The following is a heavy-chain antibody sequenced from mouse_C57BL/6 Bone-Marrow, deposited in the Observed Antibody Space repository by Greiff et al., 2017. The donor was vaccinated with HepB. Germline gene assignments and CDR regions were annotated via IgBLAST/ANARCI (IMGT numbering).Heavy chain of an antibody. D-gene: IGHD2-4*01. J-gene: IGHJ2*01. V-gene: IGHV5-6*01. CDR1: GFTFSSYG. Sequence: EVQLQQSGGDLVKPGGSLKLSCAASGFTFSSYGMSWVRQTPDKRLEWVATISSGGSYTYYPDSVKGRFTISRDNAKNTLYLQMSSLKSEDTAMYYCARHVFVITDYFDYWGQGTTLTVSS. CDR3: ARHVFVITDYFDY. CDR2: ISSGGSYT.